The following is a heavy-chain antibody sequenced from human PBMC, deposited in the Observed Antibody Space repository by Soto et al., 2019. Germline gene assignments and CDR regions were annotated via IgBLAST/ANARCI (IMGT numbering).Heavy chain of an antibody. CDR1: GFTFSSNA. J-gene: IGHJ4*02. Sequence: GGSLRLSCAASGFTFSSNAMSWVRQAPGKGLEWVSAISGSSGSTYYADSVKGRFTISRDNSKNTLYLQMNSLRAEDTAVYYCAKSLRGVIIDFDYWGQGTLVTVSS. CDR3: AKSLRGVIIDFDY. CDR2: ISGSSGST. D-gene: IGHD3-10*01. V-gene: IGHV3-23*01.